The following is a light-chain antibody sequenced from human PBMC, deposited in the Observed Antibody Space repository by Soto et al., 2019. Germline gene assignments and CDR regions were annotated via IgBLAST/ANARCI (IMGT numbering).Light chain of an antibody. V-gene: IGLV2-14*01. CDR1: SSDVGGYNY. J-gene: IGLJ2*01. CDR2: DVS. CDR3: SSYTSTSTVV. Sequence: QSALTQPASVSGSPGQSITISCTGTSSDVGGYNYVSWYLQHPGKAPRLMIYDVSYRPSGVSNRFSGSKSGNTASLTISGLQAEDEAHYFCSSYTSTSTVVFGGGTKVTVL.